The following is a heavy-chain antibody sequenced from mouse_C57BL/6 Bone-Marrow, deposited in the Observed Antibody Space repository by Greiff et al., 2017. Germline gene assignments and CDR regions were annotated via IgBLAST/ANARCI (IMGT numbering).Heavy chain of an antibody. Sequence: EVQLVESGEGLVKPGGSLKLSCAASGFTFSSYAMSWVRQTPEKRLEWVAYISSGGDYIYYADTVKGRFTISRDNARNTLYLQMSSLKSEDTALYYCTRDLFYGYAPAWFAYWGQGTLVTVSA. V-gene: IGHV5-9-1*02. D-gene: IGHD2-2*01. CDR2: ISSGGDYI. J-gene: IGHJ3*01. CDR3: TRDLFYGYAPAWFAY. CDR1: GFTFSSYA.